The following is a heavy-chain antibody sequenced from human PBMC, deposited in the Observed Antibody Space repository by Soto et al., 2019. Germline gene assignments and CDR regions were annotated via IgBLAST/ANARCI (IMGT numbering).Heavy chain of an antibody. CDR3: ATLYDSSGFHRGYYFDS. V-gene: IGHV1-46*01. J-gene: IGHJ4*02. Sequence: ASVKVSCKASGYIFSSHCIYWVRQAPGQGLQWMGIINPGGGRTAYAQKFQGRVITTEDTSTDFAYMELTSLTSDDTAVYYCATLYDSSGFHRGYYFDSWGQGTLVTVSS. CDR1: GYIFSSHC. D-gene: IGHD3-22*01. CDR2: INPGGGRT.